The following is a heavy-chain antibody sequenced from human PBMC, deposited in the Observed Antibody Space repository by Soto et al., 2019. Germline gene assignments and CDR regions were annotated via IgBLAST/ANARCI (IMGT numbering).Heavy chain of an antibody. D-gene: IGHD4-17*01. V-gene: IGHV4-34*01. Sequence: SETLSLTCAVYGGSFSGYYWSWIRQPPGKGLEWIGEINHSGSTNYNPSLKSRVTISVDTSKNQFSLKLSSVTAADTAVYYCARGSPLTTVTTSPYYFDYWGQGTLVTVSS. J-gene: IGHJ4*02. CDR3: ARGSPLTTVTTSPYYFDY. CDR2: INHSGST. CDR1: GGSFSGYY.